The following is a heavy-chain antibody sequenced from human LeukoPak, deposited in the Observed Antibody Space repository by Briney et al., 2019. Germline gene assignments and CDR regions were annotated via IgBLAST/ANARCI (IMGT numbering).Heavy chain of an antibody. CDR2: ISVSGDKT. CDR3: AKMKGRPLSKYDMDV. D-gene: IGHD2/OR15-2a*01. J-gene: IGHJ6*01. V-gene: IGHV3-23*01. Sequence: GCLRLSSAPSVVTPRGVATSWGRRSPGEGLWCVSGISVSGDKTLYAHSVKGRFTISRDNSKNTLYLEINSFIAQHTATYNFAKMKGRPLSKYDMDVWGQGTTVTVSS. CDR1: VVTPRGVA.